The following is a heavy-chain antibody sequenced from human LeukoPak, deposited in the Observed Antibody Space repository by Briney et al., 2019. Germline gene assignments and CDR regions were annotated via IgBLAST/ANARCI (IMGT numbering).Heavy chain of an antibody. Sequence: GGSLRLSCAASGFTFDRFTIHWARQTPGKGLEWVSLINRRGHTFYADSVKGRFTISRDNAKNSLYLHMNSLTVEDTAVYYCSKDPRHNDYWGQGTLVTVSS. CDR2: INRRGHT. CDR1: GFTFDRFT. J-gene: IGHJ4*02. V-gene: IGHV3-43*01. CDR3: SKDPRHNDY.